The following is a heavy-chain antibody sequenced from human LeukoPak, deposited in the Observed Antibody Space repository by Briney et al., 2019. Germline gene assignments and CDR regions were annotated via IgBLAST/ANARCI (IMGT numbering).Heavy chain of an antibody. CDR1: GFTFRTYA. D-gene: IGHD1-26*01. CDR3: ARVDIRYSGSRGAFDI. Sequence: PGGSLRLSCAASGFTFRTYAMSWVRQAPGKGLEWVAAITGGGGNTNYADSVKGRFTISRDHSRDTLYLQMNSLRAEDTAVYYCARVDIRYSGSRGAFDIWGQGTMVTVSS. CDR2: ITGGGGNT. V-gene: IGHV3-23*01. J-gene: IGHJ3*02.